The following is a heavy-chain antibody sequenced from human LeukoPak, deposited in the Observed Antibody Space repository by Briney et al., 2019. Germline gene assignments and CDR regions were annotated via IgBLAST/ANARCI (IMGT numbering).Heavy chain of an antibody. J-gene: IGHJ6*02. V-gene: IGHV1-69*04. CDR2: IIPILGIA. Sequence: SVNVSCKASGGTFSSYAISWVRQAPGQGLGWMGRIIPILGIANYAQKFQGRVTITADKSTSTAYMELSSLRSEDTAVYYCARVVAVVTAGAYGMDVWGQGTTVTVSS. CDR3: ARVVAVVTAGAYGMDV. D-gene: IGHD2-21*02. CDR1: GGTFSSYA.